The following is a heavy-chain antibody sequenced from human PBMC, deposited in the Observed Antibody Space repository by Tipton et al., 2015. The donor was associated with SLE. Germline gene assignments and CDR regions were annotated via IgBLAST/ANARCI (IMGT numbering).Heavy chain of an antibody. D-gene: IGHD1-26*01. V-gene: IGHV4-38-2*02. Sequence: TLSLTCTVSGYSVSSGYYLGWIRKPPGKGLEWIGSIYHSGRSYHDPPLKSRVTISGDTYKNQFSLKLTSVTAADTAVYYCAREGEGWELLYWGQGTLVTVSS. CDR1: GYSVSSGYY. CDR3: AREGEGWELLY. J-gene: IGHJ4*02. CDR2: IYHSGRS.